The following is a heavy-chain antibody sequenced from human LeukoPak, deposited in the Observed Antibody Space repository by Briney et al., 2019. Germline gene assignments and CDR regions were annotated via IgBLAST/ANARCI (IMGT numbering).Heavy chain of an antibody. Sequence: PGGSLRLSCAASGFTFSSYAMHWVRQAPGKGLEWVSGISGSGGNTCYADSVKGRFTVSRDNSKNTLYLQMNSLRAEDTAVYHCAKRDYGDYGGYFDYWGQGTLVTVSS. CDR1: GFTFSSYA. D-gene: IGHD4-17*01. V-gene: IGHV3-23*01. CDR2: ISGSGGNT. J-gene: IGHJ4*02. CDR3: AKRDYGDYGGYFDY.